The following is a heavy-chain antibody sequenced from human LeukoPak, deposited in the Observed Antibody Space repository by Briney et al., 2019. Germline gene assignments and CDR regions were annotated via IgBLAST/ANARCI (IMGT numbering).Heavy chain of an antibody. Sequence: SETLSLTCTVSGGSISSHYWSWIRQPPGKGLEWIGYIYYSGSTNYNPSLKSRVTISVDTSKNQFSLKLSSVTAADTAVYYCARHMSGSYFWDQDYYYGMDVWGQGTTVTVSS. CDR1: GGSISSHY. CDR3: ARHMSGSYFWDQDYYYGMDV. V-gene: IGHV4-59*08. D-gene: IGHD1-26*01. CDR2: IYYSGST. J-gene: IGHJ6*02.